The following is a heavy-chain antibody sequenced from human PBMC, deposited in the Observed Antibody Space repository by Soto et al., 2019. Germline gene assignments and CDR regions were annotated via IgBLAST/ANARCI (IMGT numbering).Heavy chain of an antibody. V-gene: IGHV3-30-3*01. D-gene: IGHD6-13*01. J-gene: IGHJ4*02. CDR1: GFTFSSYA. Sequence: SLRLSCAASGFTFSSYAMHWVRQAPGKGLEWVAVISYDGSNKYYADSVKGRFTISRNNSKNTLYLQMNSLRAEDTAVYYCARVSSSSLQEFDYWGQGTLVTVSS. CDR2: ISYDGSNK. CDR3: ARVSSSSLQEFDY.